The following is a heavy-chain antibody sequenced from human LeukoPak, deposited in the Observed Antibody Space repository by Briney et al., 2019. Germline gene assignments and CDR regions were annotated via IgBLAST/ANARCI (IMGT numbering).Heavy chain of an antibody. CDR1: GFTFRRYG. D-gene: IGHD3-22*01. J-gene: IGHJ4*02. CDR2: IWKDGSNE. Sequence: GGSLRLSCAASGFTFRRYGMHWVRQAPGKGLEWVAVIWKDGSNEYYADSVKGRFTISRDNSKNTLYLQMNSLGAEDTAVYYCARDYYDSSGYPPKPGYWGQGTLVTVSS. CDR3: ARDYYDSSGYPPKPGY. V-gene: IGHV3-33*01.